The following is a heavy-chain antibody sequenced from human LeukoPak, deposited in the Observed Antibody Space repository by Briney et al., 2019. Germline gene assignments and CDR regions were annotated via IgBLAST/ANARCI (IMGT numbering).Heavy chain of an antibody. V-gene: IGHV3-23*01. J-gene: IGHJ5*02. Sequence: GGSLRLSCAASGFTFSTYAMSWVRQAPGKGLEWVSGISASGGSTYYADSVKGRFTISRDNSKNTLYLQMNSLRAEDTAVYYCAKPKSGGLAVTGDWFDPRGQGTLVTVSS. D-gene: IGHD6-19*01. CDR2: ISASGGST. CDR3: AKPKSGGLAVTGDWFDP. CDR1: GFTFSTYA.